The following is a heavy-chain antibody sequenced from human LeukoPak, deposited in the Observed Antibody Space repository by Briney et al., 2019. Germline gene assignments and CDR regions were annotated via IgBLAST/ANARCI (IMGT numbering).Heavy chain of an antibody. CDR2: ISGSGGST. CDR1: AFTFSSYA. Sequence: GGSLRLSCAASAFTFSSYAMNWVRQAPGKGLEWISTISGSGGSTYYADSVRGRFTISRDNSKDTVYLQMNSLRAEDTAVYYCARAPLGWYDYWGQGTLVTVSS. J-gene: IGHJ4*02. V-gene: IGHV3-23*01. D-gene: IGHD2-15*01. CDR3: ARAPLGWYDY.